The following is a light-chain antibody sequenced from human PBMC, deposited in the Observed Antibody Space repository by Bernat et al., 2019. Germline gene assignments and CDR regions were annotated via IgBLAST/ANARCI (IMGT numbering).Light chain of an antibody. CDR2: EDS. Sequence: SYELTQPPSVSVSPGQTARITCTGDALPKKYYYWYQQKSGQAPVLVIYEDSKRPSGIPERFSGSSSGTMATLTISGAQEEEEADYYCYSTDSSGNSWVFGGGTKLTVL. V-gene: IGLV3-10*01. J-gene: IGLJ3*02. CDR1: ALPKKY. CDR3: YSTDSSGNSWV.